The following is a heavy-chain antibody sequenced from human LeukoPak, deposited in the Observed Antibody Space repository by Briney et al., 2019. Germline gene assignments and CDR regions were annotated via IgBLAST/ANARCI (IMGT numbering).Heavy chain of an antibody. D-gene: IGHD3-16*01. CDR1: GYTFTSYD. V-gene: IGHV1-8*01. J-gene: IGHJ5*02. CDR2: MNPNSCNT. CDR3: ARRRGGSPRRNWFDP. Sequence: ASVTVSCKDSGYTFTSYDINWVRQATGQGLEWMGWMNPNSCNTGYEQQFLGRVTMARNTSISTAYMELSSVRSEDTAVYYCARRRGGSPRRNWFDPWGQGTLVTVSS.